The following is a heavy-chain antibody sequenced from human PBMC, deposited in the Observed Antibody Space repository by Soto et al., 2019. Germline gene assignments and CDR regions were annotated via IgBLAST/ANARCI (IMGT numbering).Heavy chain of an antibody. J-gene: IGHJ5*01. CDR2: SSNSGTYT. D-gene: IGHD1-1*01. CDR1: QLKLSRYS. CDR3: GTSRHNSTVRHS. Sequence: SLKLSCAAQQLKLSRYSMCWVRQAPGKELEWLSYSSNSGTYTRYADSVKGRFYISRDNAKNSLFLKINSLRGEVSSTSYCGTSRHNSTVRHSWRDAT. V-gene: IGHV3-11*03.